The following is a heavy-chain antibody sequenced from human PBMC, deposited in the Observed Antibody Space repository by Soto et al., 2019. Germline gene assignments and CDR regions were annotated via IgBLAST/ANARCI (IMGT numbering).Heavy chain of an antibody. CDR3: ARFQSKYSGSYWGFKGTPENGFAP. Sequence: GASVKVSCKASGYTFTSYGISWVRQAPGQGLEWMGWISAYNGNTNYAQKLQGRVTMTTDTSTSTAYMELRSLRSDDTAVYYCARFQSKYSGSYWGFKGTPENGFAPGGQGPLVTFSP. V-gene: IGHV1-18*01. CDR1: GYTFTSYG. J-gene: IGHJ5*02. D-gene: IGHD1-26*01. CDR2: ISAYNGNT.